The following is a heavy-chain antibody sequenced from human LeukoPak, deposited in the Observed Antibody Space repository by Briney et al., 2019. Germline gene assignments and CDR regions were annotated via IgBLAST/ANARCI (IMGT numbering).Heavy chain of an antibody. CDR3: ARGRSAGLYFDY. CDR2: MNPNSGNT. Sequence: ASVKVSCKASGYTFTSYDINWVRQATGQGLEWMGWMNPNSGNTGYAQKFQGRVTMTRNTSISTAYMALSSLRSEDTAVYYCARGRSAGLYFDYWGQGTLVTVSS. V-gene: IGHV1-8*01. D-gene: IGHD3-10*01. J-gene: IGHJ4*02. CDR1: GYTFTSYD.